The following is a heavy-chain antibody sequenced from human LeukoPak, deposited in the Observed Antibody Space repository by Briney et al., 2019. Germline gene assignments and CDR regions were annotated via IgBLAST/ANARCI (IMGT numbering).Heavy chain of an antibody. CDR3: ARGTWEQLAQYYYYYYMDV. CDR2: IYYSGST. D-gene: IGHD6-6*01. Sequence: SETLSLTCTVSGGSISSYYWSWIRQPPGKGLEWIGYIYYSGSTNYNPSLKSRVTISVDTSKNQFSLKLSSVTAADTAVYYCARGTWEQLAQYYYYYYMDVWGKGTTVTVSS. V-gene: IGHV4-59*01. CDR1: GGSISSYY. J-gene: IGHJ6*03.